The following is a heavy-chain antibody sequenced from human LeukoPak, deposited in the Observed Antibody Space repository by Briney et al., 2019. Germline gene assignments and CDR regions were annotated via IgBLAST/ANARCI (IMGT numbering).Heavy chain of an antibody. Sequence: ASVKVSCKASGYTFSSYAISWVRQAPGQGLEWMGGIIPIFGTANYAQKFQGRVTITADESTSTAYMELSSLRSEDTAVYYCARERGYCSSTSCSPFDPWGQGTLVTVSS. D-gene: IGHD2-2*01. V-gene: IGHV1-69*13. CDR2: IIPIFGTA. CDR3: ARERGYCSSTSCSPFDP. CDR1: GYTFSSYA. J-gene: IGHJ5*02.